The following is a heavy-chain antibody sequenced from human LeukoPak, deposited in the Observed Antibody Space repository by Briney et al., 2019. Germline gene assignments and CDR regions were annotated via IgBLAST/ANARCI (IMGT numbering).Heavy chain of an antibody. Sequence: PAGSLRFSSAASAFPFDDYAMHWLRQAPGQGLKWVFGLSCNGSSIGYADPVKGRFTIARDNTKNSIYLQMISLRAEDTALYYCAKGPLNYYEGTGRIDFWGQGTLVTVSS. V-gene: IGHV3-9*01. CDR3: AKGPLNYYEGTGRIDF. CDR1: AFPFDDYA. D-gene: IGHD3-22*01. J-gene: IGHJ4*02. CDR2: LSCNGSSI.